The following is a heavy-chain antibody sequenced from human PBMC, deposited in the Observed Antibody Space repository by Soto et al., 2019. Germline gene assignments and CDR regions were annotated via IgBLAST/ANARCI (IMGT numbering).Heavy chain of an antibody. D-gene: IGHD1-1*01. J-gene: IGHJ6*02. CDR1: GESLSGYY. CDR2: INYSGNT. V-gene: IGHV4-34*01. CDR3: ARTRNLNV. Sequence: QVQLQQWGAGLLKPAETLSLTCAVYGESLSGYYGNWIRQSPGKGLEWIGEINYSGNTNYTPSLTSRLTISIDTSKNQCSLNMSSVTAADTAVYYCARTRNLNVWGQGTTVIVSS.